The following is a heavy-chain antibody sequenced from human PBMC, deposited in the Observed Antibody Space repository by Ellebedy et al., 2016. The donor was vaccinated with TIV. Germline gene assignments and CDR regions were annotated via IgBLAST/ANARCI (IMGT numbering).Heavy chain of an antibody. J-gene: IGHJ4*02. V-gene: IGHV3-23*01. Sequence: GGSLRLSXAASGFTFSDYYMSWIRQAPGKGLKWVSTISDSGDSTYYADSVRGRFTISRDNSKNTLYLQMNSLRAEDTAIYYCAKAGVDTGDYWGQGTLVTVSS. D-gene: IGHD5-18*01. CDR1: GFTFSDYY. CDR2: ISDSGDST. CDR3: AKAGVDTGDY.